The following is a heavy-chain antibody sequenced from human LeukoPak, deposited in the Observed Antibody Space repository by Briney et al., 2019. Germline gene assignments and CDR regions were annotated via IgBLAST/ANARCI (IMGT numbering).Heavy chain of an antibody. V-gene: IGHV3-7*03. CDR2: IKQDGSEK. D-gene: IGHD4-17*01. CDR1: GFTFSSCW. CDR3: ARAFYGDYYFDY. Sequence: PGGSLRLSCAASGFTFSSCWMSWVRQAPGKGLEWVANIKQDGSEKYYVDSVKGRFTISRDNAKNSLYLQMNSLRAEDTAVYYCARAFYGDYYFDYWGQGTLVTVSS. J-gene: IGHJ4*02.